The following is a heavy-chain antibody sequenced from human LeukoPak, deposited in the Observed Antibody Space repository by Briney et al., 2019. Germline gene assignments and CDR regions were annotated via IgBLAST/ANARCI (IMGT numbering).Heavy chain of an antibody. V-gene: IGHV4-59*12. CDR2: IYHSGST. D-gene: IGHD3-3*01. CDR1: GGSISSYY. CDR3: ARERPGDFWSGFSHVDY. Sequence: SETLSLTCTVSGGSISSYYWSWIRQPPGKGLEWIGYIYHSGSTYYNPSLKSRVTISVDRSKNQFSLKLSSVTAADTAVYYCARERPGDFWSGFSHVDYWGQGTLVTVSS. J-gene: IGHJ4*02.